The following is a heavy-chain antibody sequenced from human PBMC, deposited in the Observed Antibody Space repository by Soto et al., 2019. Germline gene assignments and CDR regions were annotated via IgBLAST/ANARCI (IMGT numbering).Heavy chain of an antibody. Sequence: SETLSLTCTVSGGSIISYYCSWIRQPPGRGLEWIGFIYYAGSTKYNPSLNSRVTISVDTSKNQFSLTVTSVTAADTAVYYCAGVPGPRGQGTLVTVSS. CDR2: IYYAGST. J-gene: IGHJ5*02. V-gene: IGHV4-59*08. D-gene: IGHD3-10*01. CDR1: GGSIISYY. CDR3: AGVPGP.